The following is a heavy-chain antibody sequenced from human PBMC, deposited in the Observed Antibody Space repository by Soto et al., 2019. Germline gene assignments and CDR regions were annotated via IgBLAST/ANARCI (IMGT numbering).Heavy chain of an antibody. J-gene: IGHJ4*02. V-gene: IGHV1-69*18. D-gene: IGHD3-10*01. CDR2: IIPVFRTS. CDR3: AKEGSCDGRGGDS. CDR1: GVTFSSYA. Sequence: QEQLVQTGAEFKKPGSSVKVSCSASGVTFSSYAFTWVLQAPGQALGWMGNIIPVFRTSHYAQGFQGRLTISADESTNTLYRGLTSLGSEDKAVYFCAKEGSCDGRGGDSWGQGTLVIVSS.